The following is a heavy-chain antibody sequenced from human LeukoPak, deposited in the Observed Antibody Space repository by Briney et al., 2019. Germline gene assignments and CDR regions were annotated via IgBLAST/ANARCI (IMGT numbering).Heavy chain of an antibody. Sequence: PGRSLRLSCAASGFTFSSYAMSWARQAPGKGLEWVASINHNGNVNYYVDSVKGRFTISRDNAKNSLYLQMSNLRAEDTAVYFCARGGGLDVWGLGATVTVSS. CDR3: ARGGGLDV. CDR1: GFTFSSYA. V-gene: IGHV3-7*03. J-gene: IGHJ6*02. CDR2: INHNGNVN. D-gene: IGHD3-16*01.